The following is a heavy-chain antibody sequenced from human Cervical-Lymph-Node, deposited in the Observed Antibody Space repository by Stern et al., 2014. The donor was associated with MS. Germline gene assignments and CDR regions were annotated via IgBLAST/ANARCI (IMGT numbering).Heavy chain of an antibody. V-gene: IGHV1-69*12. CDR2: IIPIFGAP. Sequence: QDQLVQSGGEVKKPGSSVKVSCMASGGSFNNHAVSWVRPAPGQGLEWLGGIIPIFGAPDYAQKFQGRVTITADESTSTVYMEFSSLRSEDTAMYYCAKGRGSYWFFDLWGRGTLVIVSS. CDR3: AKGRGSYWFFDL. J-gene: IGHJ2*01. CDR1: GGSFNNHA. D-gene: IGHD1-26*01.